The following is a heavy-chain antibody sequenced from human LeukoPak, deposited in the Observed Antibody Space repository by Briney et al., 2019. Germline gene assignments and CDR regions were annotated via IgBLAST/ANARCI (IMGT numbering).Heavy chain of an antibody. Sequence: SETLSLTCTVSGGSISSSSYYWGWTRQPPGKGLEWIGSIYYSGSTYYNPSLKSRVTISVDTSKNQFSLKLSSVTAADTAVYYCARRGGSSGWYYFDYWGQGTLVTVSS. CDR1: GGSISSSSYY. V-gene: IGHV4-39*01. CDR3: ARRGGSSGWYYFDY. J-gene: IGHJ4*02. D-gene: IGHD6-19*01. CDR2: IYYSGST.